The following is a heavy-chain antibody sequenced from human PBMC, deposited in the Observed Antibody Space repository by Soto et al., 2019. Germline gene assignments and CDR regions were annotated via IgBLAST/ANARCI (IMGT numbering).Heavy chain of an antibody. CDR2: LDQDGSER. Sequence: EVQLVESGGGLVQPGGSLRLSCAASGFTFSTYWMTWVRRPPGKGLEWVANLDQDGSERYYVESVRGRFTISRHNAKNSLYLQMNSLRAEDTAVYYCVCGGNFFVYWGQGTLVTVSP. V-gene: IGHV3-7*01. J-gene: IGHJ4*02. D-gene: IGHD3-16*01. CDR1: GFTFSTYW. CDR3: VCGGNFFVY.